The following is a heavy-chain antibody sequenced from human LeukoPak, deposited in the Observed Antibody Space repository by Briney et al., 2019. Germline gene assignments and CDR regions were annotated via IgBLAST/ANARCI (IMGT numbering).Heavy chain of an antibody. CDR2: IIPIFGTA. CDR1: GGTFSSYA. Sequence: ASVKVSCKASGGTFSSYAISWVRQAPGQGLEWMGGIIPIFGTANYAQKFQDRVTITADKSTSTAYMELSSLRSEDTAVYYCARYFFSGSGSYYSPSVYYYGMDVWGKGTTVTVSS. J-gene: IGHJ6*04. CDR3: ARYFFSGSGSYYSPSVYYYGMDV. D-gene: IGHD3-10*01. V-gene: IGHV1-69*06.